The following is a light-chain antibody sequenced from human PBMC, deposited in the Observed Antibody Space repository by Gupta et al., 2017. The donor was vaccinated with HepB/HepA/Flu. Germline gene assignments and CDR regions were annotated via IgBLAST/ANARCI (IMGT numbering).Light chain of an antibody. CDR3: QSYDDRLSGSRV. CDR1: SSNLGARYD. V-gene: IGLV1-40*01. CDR2: GNN. Sequence: QTVLTQPPPVSGAAGQSVTISCTARSSNLGARYDVHWYQQLPGEAPKLLIYGNNNRPSGVPDRFSGSKSGASASLAITGLQAEDEADYYCQSYDDRLSGSRVFGTGTKVTVL. J-gene: IGLJ1*01.